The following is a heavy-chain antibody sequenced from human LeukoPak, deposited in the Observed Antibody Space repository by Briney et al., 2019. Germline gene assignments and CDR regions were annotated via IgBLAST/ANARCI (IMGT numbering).Heavy chain of an antibody. CDR1: GFTFSSYW. D-gene: IGHD2-15*01. V-gene: IGHV3-74*01. CDR2: INKDGSST. CDR3: ARPKVCDDSVVDFDY. J-gene: IGHJ4*02. Sequence: GGSLRLSCAASGFTFSSYWMHWVRQAPGKGLVWVSRINKDGSSTTYADSVKGRFTISRDNAENTLYLQLSSLRGEDTAVYYCARPKVCDDSVVDFDYWGQGTLVTVSS.